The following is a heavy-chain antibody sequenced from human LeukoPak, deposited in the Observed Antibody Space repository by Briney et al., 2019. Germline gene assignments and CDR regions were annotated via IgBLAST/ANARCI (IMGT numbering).Heavy chain of an antibody. V-gene: IGHV1-46*01. CDR1: GYTFTSYY. CDR2: INPSGGST. J-gene: IGHJ4*02. D-gene: IGHD3-22*01. CDR3: ARDLRYYDSSGYPDY. Sequence: ASVTVSCKASGYTFTSYYMHWVRQAPGQGLEWMGIINPSGGSTSYAQKFQGRVTMTRDTSTSTVYMELSSLRSEDTAVYYCARDLRYYDSSGYPDYWGQGTLVTVSS.